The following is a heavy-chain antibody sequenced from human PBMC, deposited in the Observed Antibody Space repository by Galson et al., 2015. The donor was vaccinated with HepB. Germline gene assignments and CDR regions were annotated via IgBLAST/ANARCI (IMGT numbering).Heavy chain of an antibody. Sequence: ETLSLTCTVSGGSISSSSCYWGWIRQPPGKGLEWIGSIYYSGSTYYNPSLKSRVTISVDTSKNHFSLKLISVTAADTAVYYCARLSGQLVPYYDYYYYGMDVWGQGTTVTVSS. V-gene: IGHV4-39*01. CDR1: GGSISSSSCY. CDR2: IYYSGST. J-gene: IGHJ6*02. CDR3: ARLSGQLVPYYDYYYYGMDV. D-gene: IGHD6-6*01.